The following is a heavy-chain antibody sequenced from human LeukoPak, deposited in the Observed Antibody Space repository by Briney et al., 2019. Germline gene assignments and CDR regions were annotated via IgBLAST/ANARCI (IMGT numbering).Heavy chain of an antibody. CDR1: GYTFTAYY. D-gene: IGHD3-16*01. J-gene: IGHJ4*02. CDR2: VSPNNGGT. CDR3: ARSDVLYASQGEARYFNH. V-gene: IGHV1-2*02. Sequence: ASAKVSCKASGYTFTAYYIHWVRQAPGQRLEWMGWVSPNNGGTNYAQKFQGRVTMTRDTSISTLYMDLNSLRSDDTAVYYCARSDVLYASQGEARYFNHWGQGTLVTVSS.